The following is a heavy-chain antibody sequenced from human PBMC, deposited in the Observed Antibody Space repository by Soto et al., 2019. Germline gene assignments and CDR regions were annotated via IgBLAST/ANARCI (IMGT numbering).Heavy chain of an antibody. D-gene: IGHD3-10*01. Sequence: QVQMVQSGAEVKKPGSSVKVSCKASGDTFSFYTINWVRQAPGLGLEWMGRVNPILSMSNYAQKFQGRATMTADKSTSTAYMELRSLRSEDTAFYYCATSYGSGYRAFDYWGQGALVTVSS. CDR1: GDTFSFYT. CDR2: VNPILSMS. J-gene: IGHJ4*02. CDR3: ATSYGSGYRAFDY. V-gene: IGHV1-69*02.